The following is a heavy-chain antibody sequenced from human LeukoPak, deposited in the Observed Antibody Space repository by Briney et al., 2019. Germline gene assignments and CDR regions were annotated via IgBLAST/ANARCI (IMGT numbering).Heavy chain of an antibody. D-gene: IGHD6-19*01. CDR2: ISSSGSTI. J-gene: IGHJ4*02. CDR1: GFTFSSYE. Sequence: QPGGSLRLSCAASGFTFSSYEMNWVRQAPGKGLEWVSYISSSGSTIYYADSVKGRFTISRDNAKNSLYLQMNSLRAEDTAVYYCARVEWLVEHYWGQGTLVTVSS. V-gene: IGHV3-48*03. CDR3: ARVEWLVEHY.